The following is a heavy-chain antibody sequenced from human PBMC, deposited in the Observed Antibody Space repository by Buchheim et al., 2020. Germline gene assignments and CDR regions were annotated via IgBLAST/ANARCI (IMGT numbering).Heavy chain of an antibody. D-gene: IGHD2-2*01. CDR2: IIPIFGIA. J-gene: IGHJ5*02. Sequence: QVQLVQSGAEVKKPGSSVKVSCKASGDTFDNYAIGWVRQAPGQGLEWLGGIIPIFGIADYVQKFRDRVTITADKSTSTAYMELSALRSEDTAVYYCARGLPRDFVVVPPFDPWGQGTL. CDR3: ARGLPRDFVVVPPFDP. V-gene: IGHV1-69*17. CDR1: GDTFDNYA.